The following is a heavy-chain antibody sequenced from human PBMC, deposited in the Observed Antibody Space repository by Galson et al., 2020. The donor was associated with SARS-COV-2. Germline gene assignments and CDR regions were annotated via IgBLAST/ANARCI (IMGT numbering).Heavy chain of an antibody. D-gene: IGHD3-22*01. J-gene: IGHJ6*02. Sequence: GESLKISCKGSGYSFTNYWINWVRQMPGKGLEWMGRIDPSDSYTNYSPSSQGHVTISADKSISTAFLQWSSLEASDTAIYYCARGLRPPGGMDVWGQGTTVTVSS. CDR2: IDPSDSYT. CDR3: ARGLRPPGGMDV. V-gene: IGHV5-10-1*01. CDR1: GYSFTNYW.